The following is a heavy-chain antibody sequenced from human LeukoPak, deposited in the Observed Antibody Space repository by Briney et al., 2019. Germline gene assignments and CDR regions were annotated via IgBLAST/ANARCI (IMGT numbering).Heavy chain of an antibody. CDR2: IYYSGST. J-gene: IGHJ4*02. D-gene: IGHD6-13*01. Sequence: SETLSLTCTVSGVSIGTNYWNWIRQPPGKGLEWLGYIYYSGSTYYNPSLKSRVTISVDTSKNQLSLKLSSVTAADTAVYYCASARTSSRSWFTFDYWGQGILVTVSS. CDR3: ASARTSSRSWFTFDY. V-gene: IGHV4-59*04. CDR1: GVSIGTNY.